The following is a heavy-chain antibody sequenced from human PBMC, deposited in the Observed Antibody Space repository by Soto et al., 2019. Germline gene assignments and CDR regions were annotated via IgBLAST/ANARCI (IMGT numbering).Heavy chain of an antibody. CDR2: INTSGGRT. CDR1: GYAFTTYY. V-gene: IGHV1-46*01. CDR3: ARDGCITATCAGGGNWFDP. D-gene: IGHD3-10*01. J-gene: IGHJ5*02. Sequence: QVQLVQSGAEVKKPGASVKVSCKASGYAFTTYYMHWVRQAPGQGLEWLGIINTSGGRTTYAQNFQGRVTMTRDTSTSTVYMELSSLRSEDTAVYYCARDGCITATCAGGGNWFDPWGQGTPVTVSS.